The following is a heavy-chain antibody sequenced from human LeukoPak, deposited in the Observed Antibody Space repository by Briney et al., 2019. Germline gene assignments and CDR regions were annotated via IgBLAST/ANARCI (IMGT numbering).Heavy chain of an antibody. D-gene: IGHD1-26*01. Sequence: GGSLRLSCEASGFTFSSYAMSWVRQAPGSGLEWVSAIFGSGGTTYYADSVRGRFTISRDNSKNTLYLQMNSLRAEDTAVYYCAKGLNSGTYPYLDHWGQGTLVTVS. CDR3: AKGLNSGTYPYLDH. J-gene: IGHJ4*02. CDR1: GFTFSSYA. CDR2: IFGSGGTT. V-gene: IGHV3-23*01.